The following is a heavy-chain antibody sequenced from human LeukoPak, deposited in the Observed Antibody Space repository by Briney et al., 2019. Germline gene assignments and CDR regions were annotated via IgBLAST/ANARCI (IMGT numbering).Heavy chain of an antibody. V-gene: IGHV3-7*01. Sequence: GGSLRLSCAASGFTFSSYWMHWVRQAPGKGLEWVANIKKDGSAQYYANSVKGRFTISRDNAKSSLYLQMNSLRPEDTAVYYCLVFLGGGQGILVTVSS. CDR3: LVFLG. CDR2: IKKDGSAQ. D-gene: IGHD3-3*01. J-gene: IGHJ4*02. CDR1: GFTFSSYW.